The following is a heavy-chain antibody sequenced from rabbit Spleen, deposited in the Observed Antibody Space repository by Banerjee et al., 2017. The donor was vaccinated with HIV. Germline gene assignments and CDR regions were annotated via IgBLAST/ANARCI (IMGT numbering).Heavy chain of an antibody. V-gene: IGHV1S7*01. CDR1: GFTLSSYY. D-gene: IGHD4-1*01. CDR2: IDPVFGIT. J-gene: IGHJ4*01. CDR3: ARDLDDVIGWNFGW. Sequence: QSLEESGGGLVQPEGSLALTCTASGFTLSSYYMNWVRQAPGKGLEWIGYIDPVFGITYYANWVNGRFSISRENAQNTVFLQMTSLTAADTATYFCARDLDDVIGWNFGWWGPGTLVTVS.